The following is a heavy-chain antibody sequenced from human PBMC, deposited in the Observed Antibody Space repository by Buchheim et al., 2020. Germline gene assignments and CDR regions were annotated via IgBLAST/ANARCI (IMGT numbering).Heavy chain of an antibody. CDR1: GGSISSGDYY. CDR2: IYYSGST. D-gene: IGHD3-3*01. Sequence: QVQLQESGPGLVKPSQTLSLTCTVSGGSISSGDYYWSWIRQPPGKGLEWIGYIYYSGSTYYNPSLKSRVTISVDTSKNQFSLKLSSVTAADTAVYYCARDPYDFWSGYPGTYYYGMDVWGQGTT. J-gene: IGHJ6*02. V-gene: IGHV4-30-4*01. CDR3: ARDPYDFWSGYPGTYYYGMDV.